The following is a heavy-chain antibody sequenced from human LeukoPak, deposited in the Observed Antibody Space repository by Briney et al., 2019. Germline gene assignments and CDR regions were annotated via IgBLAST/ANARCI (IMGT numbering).Heavy chain of an antibody. CDR3: ARDHIFGRAEYYYYYMDV. J-gene: IGHJ6*03. V-gene: IGHV3-30*03. D-gene: IGHD3-10*02. CDR1: RFTFSSYG. Sequence: GGSLRLSCAASRFTFSSYGMHWVRQAPGKGLEWVAVISYDGSNKYYADSVKGRFTISRDNSKNTLYLQMNSLRAEDTAVYYCARDHIFGRAEYYYYYMDVWGKGTTVTVSS. CDR2: ISYDGSNK.